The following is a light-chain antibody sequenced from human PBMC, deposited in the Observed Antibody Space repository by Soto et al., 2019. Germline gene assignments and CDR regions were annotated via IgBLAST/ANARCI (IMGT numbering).Light chain of an antibody. J-gene: IGLJ3*02. CDR1: SSDVGGYNY. CDR2: DVS. Sequence: QSVLTQPRSVSGSPGQSVTISCTGTSSDVGGYNYVSWYQQYPGKAPKLIIYDVSKGPSGVPDRFSGSKSGNTASLTISGLQAEDEADYYCCSYAGSYTLWVFGGGTQLTVL. CDR3: CSYAGSYTLWV. V-gene: IGLV2-11*01.